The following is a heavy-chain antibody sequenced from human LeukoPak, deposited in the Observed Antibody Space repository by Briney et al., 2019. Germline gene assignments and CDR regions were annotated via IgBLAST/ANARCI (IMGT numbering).Heavy chain of an antibody. CDR1: AFTFSNHA. Sequence: GGSLRLSCSASAFTFSNHAMHWVRQAPGKGLEYVSAITSNGGSTYYADSVKGRFTISRDNSKNTLYLQMSSLRVEDTALYYCVKPLGSAGYGYYFDYWGQGTLVTVSS. CDR3: VKPLGSAGYGYYFDY. J-gene: IGHJ4*02. D-gene: IGHD5-12*01. V-gene: IGHV3-64D*08. CDR2: ITSNGGST.